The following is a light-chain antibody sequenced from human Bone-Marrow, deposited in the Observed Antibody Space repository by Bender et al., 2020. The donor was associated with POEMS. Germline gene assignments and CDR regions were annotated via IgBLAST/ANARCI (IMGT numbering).Light chain of an antibody. J-gene: IGLJ2*01. CDR2: DVN. V-gene: IGLV2-14*03. CDR1: SADFGTSNY. Sequence: QSALTQPASVSGSPGQSITISCTGTSADFGTSNYVSWYQQHPGKAPKHIIFDVNDRPSGISNRFSGSKSGSTAFLTISGLQAEDEADYYCCTYVRSVVFGGGTKVTVL. CDR3: CTYVRSVV.